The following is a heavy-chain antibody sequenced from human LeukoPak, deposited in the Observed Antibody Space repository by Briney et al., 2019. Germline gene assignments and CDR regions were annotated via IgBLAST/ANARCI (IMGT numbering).Heavy chain of an antibody. CDR1: AGSISSGSYF. J-gene: IGHJ5*02. Sequence: PSETLSLTCTVSAGSISSGSYFWGWIRQPPGKGLEWIGSIYYSGTTYYNPSLKSRVTMSVDTSTNQFSLELSSVTAADTAVYYCAREAPGHTTTYNSFDPWGQGTLVTVSS. D-gene: IGHD4-11*01. CDR2: IYYSGTT. V-gene: IGHV4-39*07. CDR3: AREAPGHTTTYNSFDP.